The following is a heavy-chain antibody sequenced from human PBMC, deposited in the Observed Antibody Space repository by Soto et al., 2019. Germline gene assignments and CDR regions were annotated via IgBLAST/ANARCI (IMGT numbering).Heavy chain of an antibody. J-gene: IGHJ4*02. CDR3: ANAKDYDFWSGPKATPLMDY. V-gene: IGHV4-61*01. D-gene: IGHD3-3*01. Sequence: PSETLSLTCTVSGDSVSGGSYYWSWIRQPPGKGLEWIGYIYYTGSTKYNPSLKSRVTISVDTSKNQFSLTLSSVTAADTAVYYCANAKDYDFWSGPKATPLMDYWGQGTLVTVSS. CDR2: IYYTGST. CDR1: GDSVSGGSYY.